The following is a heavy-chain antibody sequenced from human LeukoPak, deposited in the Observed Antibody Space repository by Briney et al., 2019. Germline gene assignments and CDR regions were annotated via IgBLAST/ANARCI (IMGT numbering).Heavy chain of an antibody. CDR1: GGTFSSYA. D-gene: IGHD3-3*01. Sequence: SVKVSCKASGGTFSSYAISWVRQAPGQGLEWMGGIIPIFGTANYAQKFQGRVTITTDESTSTAYMELSSLRSEDTAVYYCASSFYDFWSGSGDYWGEGTLVTVSS. V-gene: IGHV1-69*05. J-gene: IGHJ4*02. CDR2: IIPIFGTA. CDR3: ASSFYDFWSGSGDY.